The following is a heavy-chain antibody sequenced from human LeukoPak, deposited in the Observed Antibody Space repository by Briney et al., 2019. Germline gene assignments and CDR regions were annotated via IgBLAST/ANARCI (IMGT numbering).Heavy chain of an antibody. CDR2: ISSSSSYI. Sequence: GGSLRLSCAASGFTFSSYSMNWVRQAPGKGLEWVSSISSSSSYIYYADSVKGRFTISRDNAKNSLYLQMNSLRAEGTAVYYCARARGPGAFDIWGQGTMVTVSS. J-gene: IGHJ3*02. V-gene: IGHV3-21*01. D-gene: IGHD3-10*01. CDR3: ARARGPGAFDI. CDR1: GFTFSSYS.